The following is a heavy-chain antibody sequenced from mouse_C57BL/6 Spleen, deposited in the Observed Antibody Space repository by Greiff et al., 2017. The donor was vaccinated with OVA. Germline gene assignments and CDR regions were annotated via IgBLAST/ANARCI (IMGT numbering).Heavy chain of an antibody. CDR2: IDPEDGET. V-gene: IGHV14-2*01. CDR3: ARRRTGDYYAMDY. CDR1: GFNIKDYY. J-gene: IGHJ4*01. Sequence: EVKLMESGAELVKPGASVKLSCTASGFNIKDYYMHWVKQRTEQGLEWIGRIDPEDGETKYAPKFQGKATITADTSSNTAYLQLSSLTSEDTAVYYCARRRTGDYYAMDYWGQGTSVTVSS.